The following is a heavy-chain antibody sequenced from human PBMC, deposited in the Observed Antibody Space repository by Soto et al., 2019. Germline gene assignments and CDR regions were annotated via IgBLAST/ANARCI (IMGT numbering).Heavy chain of an antibody. J-gene: IGHJ4*02. CDR1: GFTFSGSA. CDR3: AKDRKRRTSGYFFDY. CDR2: VRNKGNSYET. Sequence: GGSLRLSCAASGFTFSGSAMHWVRQASGKGLEWVGRVRNKGNSYETVFAASVKGRFTISRDDSKNTVYLHMNSLRAEDTALYYCAKDRKRRTSGYFFDYWGQGKPVTVSS. V-gene: IGHV3-73*01. D-gene: IGHD1-1*01.